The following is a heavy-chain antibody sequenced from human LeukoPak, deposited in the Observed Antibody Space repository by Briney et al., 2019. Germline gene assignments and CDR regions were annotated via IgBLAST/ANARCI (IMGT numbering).Heavy chain of an antibody. CDR3: AKCGDSYSSGMDV. J-gene: IGHJ6*02. Sequence: PGGSLRLSCAASGFTFSSYAMHWVRQAPGKGLEWVAVISYDGSNKYYADSVKGRFTISRDNSKDTLYLQMNSLRAEDTAVYYCAKCGDSYSSGMDVWGQGTTVTVSS. V-gene: IGHV3-30-3*02. CDR1: GFTFSSYA. CDR2: ISYDGSNK. D-gene: IGHD4-17*01.